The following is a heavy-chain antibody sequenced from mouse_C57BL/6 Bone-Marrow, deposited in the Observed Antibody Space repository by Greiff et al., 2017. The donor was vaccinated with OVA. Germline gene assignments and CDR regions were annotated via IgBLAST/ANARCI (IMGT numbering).Heavy chain of an antibody. Sequence: DVMLVESGGGLVKPGGSLKLSCAASGFTFSSYAMSWVRQTPEKRLEWVATISDGGSYTYYPDNVKGRFTISRDNAKNNLYLQMSHLKSEDTAMYYCAREGFYYGSSYIAYWGQGTLVTVSA. D-gene: IGHD1-1*01. CDR3: AREGFYYGSSYIAY. J-gene: IGHJ3*01. V-gene: IGHV5-4*03. CDR1: GFTFSSYA. CDR2: ISDGGSYT.